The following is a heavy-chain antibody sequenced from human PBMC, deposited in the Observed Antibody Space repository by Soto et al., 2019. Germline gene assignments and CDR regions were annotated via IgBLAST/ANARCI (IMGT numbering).Heavy chain of an antibody. CDR2: IQSGGTT. D-gene: IGHD1-26*01. V-gene: IGHV3-53*05. Sequence: GGSLRLSCAASGFTVSSKYMTWVRQAPGKGLEWVSLIQSGGTTYYADSVKGRFTISRDTSKNQFSLKLSSVTAADTAVYYCARDHPPRIVGATWHSYYYGMDVWGQGTTVTVSS. CDR1: GFTVSSKY. J-gene: IGHJ6*02. CDR3: ARDHPPRIVGATWHSYYYGMDV.